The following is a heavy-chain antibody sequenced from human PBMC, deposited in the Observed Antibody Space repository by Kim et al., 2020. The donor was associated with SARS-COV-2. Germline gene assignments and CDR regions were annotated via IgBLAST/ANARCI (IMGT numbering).Heavy chain of an antibody. V-gene: IGHV3-23*01. CDR3: AKALVSGSSGYSEYYYYGLDV. D-gene: IGHD6-13*01. J-gene: IGHJ6*02. Sequence: GGSLRLSCAASGFTFSSYAMSWVRQAPGKGLEWVSAISGSGGSTYYADSVKGRFTISRDNSKNTLYLQMNSLRAEDTAVYYCAKALVSGSSGYSEYYYYGLDVWGQGTTVTVSS. CDR1: GFTFSSYA. CDR2: ISGSGGST.